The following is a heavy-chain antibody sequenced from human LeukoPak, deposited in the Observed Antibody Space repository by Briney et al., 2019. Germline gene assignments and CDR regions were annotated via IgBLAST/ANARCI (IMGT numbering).Heavy chain of an antibody. CDR3: AKLVLGYSSGWDAFDI. Sequence: PGGPLRLSCAASGFTFSSYAMSWVRQAPGKGLEWVSAISGSGGSTYYADSVKGRFTISRDNSKNTLYLQMNSLRAEDTAVYYCAKLVLGYSSGWDAFDIWGQGTMVTVSS. V-gene: IGHV3-23*01. J-gene: IGHJ3*02. CDR2: ISGSGGST. CDR1: GFTFSSYA. D-gene: IGHD6-19*01.